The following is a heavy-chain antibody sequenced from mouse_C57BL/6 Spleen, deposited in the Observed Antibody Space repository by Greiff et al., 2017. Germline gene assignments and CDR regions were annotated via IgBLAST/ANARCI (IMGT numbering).Heavy chain of an antibody. D-gene: IGHD2-3*01. CDR2: INPNNGGT. V-gene: IGHV1-22*01. CDR3: ARGVYDGYYGAMDY. CDR1: GYTFTDYN. J-gene: IGHJ4*01. Sequence: VQLQQSGPELVKPGASVKMSCKASGYTFTDYNIPWVKQSHGKSLEWIGYINPNNGGTSYNQKFKGKATLTVNKSSSTAYMELRSLTSEDSAVHYCARGVYDGYYGAMDYWGQGTSVTVSS.